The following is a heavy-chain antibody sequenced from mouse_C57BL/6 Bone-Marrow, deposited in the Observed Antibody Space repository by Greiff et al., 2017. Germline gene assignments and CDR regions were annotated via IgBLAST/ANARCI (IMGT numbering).Heavy chain of an antibody. V-gene: IGHV1-26*01. Sequence: EVKVVESGPELVKPGASVKISCKASGYTFTDYYMNWVKQSHGKSLEWIGYINPNNGGTSYTQKFRGKATLNVDKSSSTAYMELRSLTSEDSAVYYCANHDDAPDYWGQGTTLTVSS. J-gene: IGHJ2*01. CDR2: INPNNGGT. CDR1: GYTFTDYY. D-gene: IGHD2-3*01. CDR3: ANHDDAPDY.